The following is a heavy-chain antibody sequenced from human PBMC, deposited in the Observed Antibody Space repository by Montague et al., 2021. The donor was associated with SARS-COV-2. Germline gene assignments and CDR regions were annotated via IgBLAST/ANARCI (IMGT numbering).Heavy chain of an antibody. Sequence: SETLSLTCAVYGGSFSGWNWSWVRQPPGKGLEWIGEINRRGNTIYNPSLKSRVTISEDTSKSQFSLKLSSVTAADTAVYYCARGGGNILTNYYYYYLDVWGTGTTVTASS. J-gene: IGHJ6*03. CDR1: GGSFSGWN. D-gene: IGHD4-23*01. CDR3: ARGGGNILTNYYYYYLDV. CDR2: INRRGNT. V-gene: IGHV4-34*01.